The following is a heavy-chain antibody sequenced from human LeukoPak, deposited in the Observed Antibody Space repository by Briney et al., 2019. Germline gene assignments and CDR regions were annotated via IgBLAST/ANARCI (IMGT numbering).Heavy chain of an antibody. CDR3: ARGYCTGGNCRPYYYYGMDV. CDR1: GVTFSSYA. D-gene: IGHD2-8*02. Sequence: GGSLRLSCSASGVTFSSYAMHWVRQAPGKGLEYVSAISSNGGSTYYADSVKGRFTISRDNSKNTLDMQMNSLRAEDTAVYYCARGYCTGGNCRPYYYYGMDVWGQGTTVTVSS. J-gene: IGHJ6*02. V-gene: IGHV3-64*04. CDR2: ISSNGGST.